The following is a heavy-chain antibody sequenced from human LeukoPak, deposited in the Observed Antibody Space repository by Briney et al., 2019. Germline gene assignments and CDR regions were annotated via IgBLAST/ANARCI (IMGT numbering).Heavy chain of an antibody. J-gene: IGHJ3*02. D-gene: IGHD6-13*01. CDR2: ISGSGGST. CDR3: ARASAAAGIVSVDAFDI. CDR1: GFTFSSYA. V-gene: IGHV3-23*01. Sequence: GGSLRLSCAASGFTFSSYAMSWVRQAPGKGLEWVSAISGSGGSTYYADSVKGRFTISRDNSKNTLYLQMNSLRAEDTAVYYCARASAAAGIVSVDAFDIWGQGTMVTVSS.